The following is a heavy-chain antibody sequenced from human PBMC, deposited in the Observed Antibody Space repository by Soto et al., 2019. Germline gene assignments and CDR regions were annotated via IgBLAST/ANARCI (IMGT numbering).Heavy chain of an antibody. CDR1: GFTFSSYW. J-gene: IGHJ3*02. D-gene: IGHD5-18*01. CDR3: ARKDTAMCHDAFDI. CDR2: IKQDGSEK. Sequence: GGSLRLSCAASGFTFSSYWMSWVRQAPGKGPEWVANIKQDGSEKYYVDSVKGRFTISRDNAKNSLYLQMNSLSAEDTAVYYCARKDTAMCHDAFDIWGQGTMVTVSS. V-gene: IGHV3-7*01.